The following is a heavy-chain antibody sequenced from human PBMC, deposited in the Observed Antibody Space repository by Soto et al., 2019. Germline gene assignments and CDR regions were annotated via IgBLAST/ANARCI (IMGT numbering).Heavy chain of an antibody. V-gene: IGHV1-69*13. D-gene: IGHD7-27*01. CDR1: GGTFSSYA. CDR3: ARDAWGTEPTFHVDD. Sequence: SVKVSCKASGGTFSSYAISWVRQAPGQGLEWMGGIIPIFGTANYAQKFQGRVTITADESTSTAYMELSSLRSEDTAVYYCARDAWGTEPTFHVDDGGPGTLVTGSS. J-gene: IGHJ4*03. CDR2: IIPIFGTA.